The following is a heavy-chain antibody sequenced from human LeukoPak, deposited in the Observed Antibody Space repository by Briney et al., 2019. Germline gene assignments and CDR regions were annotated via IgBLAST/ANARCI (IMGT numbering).Heavy chain of an antibody. CDR1: GFTFSIHW. Sequence: GSLRLSCVASGFTFSIHWMTWVRQAPGKGLEWVANVKQDGTEKYYVASVKGQFSISRDNAKNSLYLQMNSLRTEDTAVYYCATRYFDLWGRGTLVTVSS. V-gene: IGHV3-7*01. J-gene: IGHJ2*01. CDR2: VKQDGTEK. CDR3: ATRYFDL.